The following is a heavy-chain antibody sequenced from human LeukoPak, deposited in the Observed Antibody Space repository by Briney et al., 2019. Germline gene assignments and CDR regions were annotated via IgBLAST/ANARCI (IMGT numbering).Heavy chain of an antibody. CDR2: MNPNSGNT. J-gene: IGHJ6*02. V-gene: IGHV1-8*01. CDR1: GYTFSIYD. D-gene: IGHD2-2*01. Sequence: VASVTVSCTASGYTFSIYDVNWVRQAPGQGLEWMGWMNPNSGNTGYAQEFQGRVTMTRNTSISTAYMEVSGLRSEDTAVYYCARAPSPTSYGMDVWGQGTTVTVSS. CDR3: ARAPSPTSYGMDV.